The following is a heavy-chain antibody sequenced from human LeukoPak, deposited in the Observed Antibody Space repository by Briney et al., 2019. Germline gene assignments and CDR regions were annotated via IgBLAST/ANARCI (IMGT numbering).Heavy chain of an antibody. CDR3: TRDRGYSYGYGDY. CDR2: IRSKLHGGTT. Sequence: PGGSLRLSCTASGFTLGDYAMSWVRQAPGKGLEWVGFIRSKLHGGTTEYAASVKDSFTISRDDSKNIAYLQMNSLKNEDTAVYYCTRDRGYSYGYGDYWGQGTLVTVSS. J-gene: IGHJ4*02. V-gene: IGHV3-49*04. D-gene: IGHD5-18*01. CDR1: GFTLGDYA.